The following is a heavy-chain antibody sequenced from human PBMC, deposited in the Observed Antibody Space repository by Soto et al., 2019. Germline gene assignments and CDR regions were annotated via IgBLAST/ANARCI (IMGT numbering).Heavy chain of an antibody. J-gene: IGHJ4*02. CDR1: GYSFTSYW. D-gene: IGHD6-6*01. Sequence: SLKVSCNTAGYSFTSYWIVCVRHINGKGLELMWIIYPGDSDTRYSPSFQGQVTISADKSISTAYLQWSSLKASDTAMYYCARLGIAARQGCFEYWGQGTLVTVSS. CDR2: IYPGDSDT. CDR3: ARLGIAARQGCFEY. V-gene: IGHV5-51*01.